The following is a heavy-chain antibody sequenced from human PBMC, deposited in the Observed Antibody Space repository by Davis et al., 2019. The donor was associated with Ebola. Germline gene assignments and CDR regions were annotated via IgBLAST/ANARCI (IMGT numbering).Heavy chain of an antibody. V-gene: IGHV3-74*01. Sequence: GESLKISCAASAFTFSSYWMHWVRQTPGKGLVWVSYINTDGTTTIYADTVKGRFTISRDNAKNSLYLQMNSLRPEDTALYYCAKARAYYVPDYWGQGTLVTVSS. J-gene: IGHJ4*02. CDR2: INTDGTTT. D-gene: IGHD3-16*01. CDR1: AFTFSSYW. CDR3: AKARAYYVPDY.